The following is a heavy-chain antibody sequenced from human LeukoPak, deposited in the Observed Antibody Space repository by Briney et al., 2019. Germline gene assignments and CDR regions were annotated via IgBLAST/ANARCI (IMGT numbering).Heavy chain of an antibody. Sequence: SETLSLTCTVSGGSISSSSYYWGWIRQPPGKGLEWIGSIYYSGSTYYNPSLKSRVTISVDTSKNQFSLKLSSVTAADTAVYYCARGSHPWFAPGYYFDYWGQGTLVTVSS. V-gene: IGHV4-39*07. J-gene: IGHJ4*02. CDR1: GGSISSSSYY. CDR3: ARGSHPWFAPGYYFDY. D-gene: IGHD3-10*01. CDR2: IYYSGST.